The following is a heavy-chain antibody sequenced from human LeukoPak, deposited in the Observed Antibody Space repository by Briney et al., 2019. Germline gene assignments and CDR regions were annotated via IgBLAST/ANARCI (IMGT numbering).Heavy chain of an antibody. V-gene: IGHV3-7*03. CDR3: AKGSYYDSSGSFYFDY. CDR2: IKQDGSEK. J-gene: IGHJ4*02. D-gene: IGHD3-22*01. CDR1: GFTFSLYW. Sequence: GGSLRLSCAASGFTFSLYWMNWVRRVPGKGLEWVANIKQDGSEKNYVDSVKGRFTISRDNSKNTLYVQVNSLGTEDTAAYYCAKGSYYDSSGSFYFDYWGQGALVTVSS.